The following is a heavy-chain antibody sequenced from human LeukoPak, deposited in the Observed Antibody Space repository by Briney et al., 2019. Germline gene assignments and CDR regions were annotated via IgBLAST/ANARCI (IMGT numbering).Heavy chain of an antibody. V-gene: IGHV4-38-2*01. CDR2: IYHSGST. J-gene: IGHJ4*02. D-gene: IGHD3-22*01. CDR1: GYSISSGYY. CDR3: ARAQWDYDSSGYYYFDY. Sequence: KPSETLSLTCAVSGYSISSGYYWGWIRQPPGKGLEWIGSIYHSGSTYYNPSLKSRVTISVDTSKNQFSLKLSSVTAADTAVYYCARAQWDYDSSGYYYFDYWGQGTLVTVSS.